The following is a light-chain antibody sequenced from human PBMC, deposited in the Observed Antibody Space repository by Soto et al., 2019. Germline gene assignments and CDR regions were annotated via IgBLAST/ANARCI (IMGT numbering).Light chain of an antibody. Sequence: QSALTQPASVSGSPGRSITISCTGTSSDVGAYNYVSWYQQYPGKAPKLMIYDVSNRPSGVSNRFSGSKSGNTASLTISGLQAEDEADYYCSSYTSSSPPLFGGGTKLTVL. CDR3: SSYTSSSPPL. J-gene: IGLJ2*01. V-gene: IGLV2-14*01. CDR2: DVS. CDR1: SSDVGAYNY.